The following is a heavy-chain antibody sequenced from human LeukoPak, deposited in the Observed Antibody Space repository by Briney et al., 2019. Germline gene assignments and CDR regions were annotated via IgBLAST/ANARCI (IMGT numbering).Heavy chain of an antibody. J-gene: IGHJ5*02. V-gene: IGHV3-21*01. CDR2: IRSSSSYI. D-gene: IGHD3-3*01. Sequence: GRSLRLSCAASGFTLSGDSMNWGRQAPGKGLGWVSAIRSSSSYIYYADSVKGRFTISRDNAKNSLYLQMTRLRAEDTAVYYCARSTETYYDFWSGFFSWGQGTLVTVSS. CDR1: GFTLSGDS. CDR3: ARSTETYYDFWSGFFS.